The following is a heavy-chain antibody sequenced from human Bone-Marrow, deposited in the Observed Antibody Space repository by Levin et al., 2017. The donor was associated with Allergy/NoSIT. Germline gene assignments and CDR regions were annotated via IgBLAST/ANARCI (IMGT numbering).Heavy chain of an antibody. CDR2: LYSGGAT. V-gene: IGHV3-66*01. J-gene: IGHJ5*02. Sequence: GGSLRLSCAASGVAVSANYMSWVRQAPGKGLQWVSVLYSGGATYYADSVKGRFTISGDSSKSTLYLQMNSLRVDDTAVYYCASDTYNRPTSWGQGTLVTVSS. CDR1: GVAVSANY. D-gene: IGHD1-1*01. CDR3: ASDTYNRPTS.